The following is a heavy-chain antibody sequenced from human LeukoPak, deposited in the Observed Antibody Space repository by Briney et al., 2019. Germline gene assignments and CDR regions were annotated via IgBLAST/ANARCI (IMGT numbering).Heavy chain of an antibody. CDR3: ARGFVSTMVRGVIAY. CDR2: MNPNSGNT. CDR1: GYTFTSYD. V-gene: IGHV1-8*01. Sequence: ASVKVSCKASGYTFTSYDINWVRQAPGQGLEWMGWMNPNSGNTGYAQKFQGRVTMTRNTSISTAYMELSSLRSEDTAVYYCARGFVSTMVRGVIAYWGQGTLVTVSS. D-gene: IGHD3-10*01. J-gene: IGHJ4*02.